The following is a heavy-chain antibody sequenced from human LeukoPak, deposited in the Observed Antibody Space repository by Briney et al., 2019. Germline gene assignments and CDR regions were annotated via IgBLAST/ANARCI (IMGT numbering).Heavy chain of an antibody. V-gene: IGHV3-74*01. CDR2: INGDGSTT. CDR1: GFSFRSCW. CDR3: ASLVGGYYPPVEAFDV. Sequence: GGSLRLSCAASGFSFRSCWMHWVRQAPGKELVWVSRINGDGSTTNYADSVRGRFTVSRDNAKNTLYLQMNSLRADDSAVYFCASLVGGYYPPVEAFDVWGQGTMVTVSS. D-gene: IGHD3-3*01. J-gene: IGHJ3*01.